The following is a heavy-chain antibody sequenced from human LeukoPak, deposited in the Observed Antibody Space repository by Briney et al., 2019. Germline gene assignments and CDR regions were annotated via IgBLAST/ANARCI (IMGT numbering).Heavy chain of an antibody. D-gene: IGHD1-1*01. CDR1: SYSISSGYY. Sequence: SETLSLTCTVSSYSISSGYYWGWIRQPPGKGLEWIGSIYYSGSTYYNPSLKSRVTISVDTSKNQFSLKLSSVTAADTAVYYCARQSSYSYFDYWGQGTLVTVSS. CDR3: ARQSSYSYFDY. V-gene: IGHV4-38-2*02. J-gene: IGHJ4*02. CDR2: IYYSGST.